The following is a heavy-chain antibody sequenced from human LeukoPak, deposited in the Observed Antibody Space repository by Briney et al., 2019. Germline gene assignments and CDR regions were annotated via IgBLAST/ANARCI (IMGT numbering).Heavy chain of an antibody. CDR3: ARARDDYGGHFDL. CDR1: GFTFSSYG. V-gene: IGHV3-64*02. D-gene: IGHD4-23*01. J-gene: IGHJ2*01. CDR2: ISRSGGST. Sequence: GGSLRLSCAASGFTFSSYGMHWVRQAPGKGLEWVSSISRSGGSTHYADSVKGRFTIPRDNSKHTLYLQMGSLRAEDMAVYYCARARDDYGGHFDLWGRGTLVTVSS.